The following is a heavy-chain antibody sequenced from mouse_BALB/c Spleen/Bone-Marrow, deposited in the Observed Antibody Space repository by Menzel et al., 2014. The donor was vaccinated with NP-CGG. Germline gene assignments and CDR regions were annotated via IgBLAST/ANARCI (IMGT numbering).Heavy chain of an antibody. CDR2: ISSGSSTI. V-gene: IGHV5-17*02. CDR3: ARRHYGSSYGYFDV. J-gene: IGHJ1*01. D-gene: IGHD1-1*01. CDR1: GFTSSSFG. Sequence: EVKLMESGGGLVQPGGSRKLSCAASGFTSSSFGMHWVRQAPEKGLEWVAYISSGSSTIYYADSVKGRFTISRDNPKNTLFLQMTSLRSDDTAMYYCARRHYGSSYGYFDVWGAGTTVTVSS.